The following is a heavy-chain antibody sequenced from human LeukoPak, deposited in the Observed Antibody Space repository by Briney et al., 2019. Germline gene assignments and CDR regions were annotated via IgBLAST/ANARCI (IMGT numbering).Heavy chain of an antibody. D-gene: IGHD5-18*01. J-gene: IGHJ6*02. V-gene: IGHV3-20*04. CDR2: INWNGGST. CDR1: GFTFDDYG. Sequence: GGSLRLSCAASGFTFDDYGMSWVRQAPGKGLEWVSGINWNGGSTGYADSVKGRFTISRDNSKNTLYLQMNSLRAEDTAVYYCARDVRYSGSRMDVWGQGTTVTVSS. CDR3: ARDVRYSGSRMDV.